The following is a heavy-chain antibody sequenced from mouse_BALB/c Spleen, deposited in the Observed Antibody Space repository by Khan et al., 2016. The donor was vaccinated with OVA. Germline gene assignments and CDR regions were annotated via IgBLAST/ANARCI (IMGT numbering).Heavy chain of an antibody. D-gene: IGHD1-1*01. CDR3: ARKNGSDFDY. J-gene: IGHJ2*01. Sequence: VQLQQSGPELVKPGASVKISCKASGYSFTGYFMNWVMQSHGKRLEWIGRINPHIGETFYNQKFKDKATLTVDESSSKAHMELRSLASEDSAVYYCARKNGSDFDYWGQGTTLTVSS. V-gene: IGHV1-20*02. CDR2: INPHIGET. CDR1: GYSFTGYF.